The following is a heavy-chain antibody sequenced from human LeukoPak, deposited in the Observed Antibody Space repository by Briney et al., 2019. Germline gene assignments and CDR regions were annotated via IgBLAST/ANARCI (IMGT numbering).Heavy chain of an antibody. V-gene: IGHV4-59*01. Sequence: SETLSLTCTVSGGPISTFSWSWLRQSPGKGPEWIGSIYSRSTNFYPSFKSRVAISVDTSKNQFSLRLNSLTTADTAVYYCARDTTVASGIQYWGQGTLVTVSS. CDR1: GGPISTFS. J-gene: IGHJ4*02. CDR2: IYSRST. D-gene: IGHD5-18*01. CDR3: ARDTTVASGIQY.